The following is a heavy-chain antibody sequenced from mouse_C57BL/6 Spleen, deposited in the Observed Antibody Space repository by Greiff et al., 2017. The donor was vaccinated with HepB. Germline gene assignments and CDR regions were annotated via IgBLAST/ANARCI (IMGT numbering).Heavy chain of an antibody. CDR2: ISYDGSN. D-gene: IGHD2-1*01. CDR1: GYSITSGYY. CDR3: ARLIYYGNYGWYFDV. J-gene: IGHJ1*03. Sequence: QSGPGLVKPSQSLSLTCSVTGYSITSGYYWNWIRQFPGNKLEWMGYISYDGSNNYNPSLKNRISITRDTSKNQFFLKLNSVTTEDTATYYCARLIYYGNYGWYFDVWGTGTTVTVSS. V-gene: IGHV3-6*01.